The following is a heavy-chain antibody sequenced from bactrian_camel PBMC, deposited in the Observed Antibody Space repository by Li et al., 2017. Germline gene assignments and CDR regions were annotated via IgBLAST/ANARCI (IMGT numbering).Heavy chain of an antibody. J-gene: IGHJ6*01. D-gene: IGHD6*01. CDR3: AKDLTVEAGFVGRVFGY. CDR1: GFTFSSYY. V-gene: IGHV3-2*01. Sequence: QVQLVESGGGLVQPGGCLRLSCAASGFTFSSYYMSSVRRARGKGLEWVSTIFSDVTMTYYADSGKGRFTSCREKAKNTVYLQMNSLKSEDTAIYYCAKDLTVEAGFVGRVFGYWGQGTQVTVS. CDR2: IFSDVTMT.